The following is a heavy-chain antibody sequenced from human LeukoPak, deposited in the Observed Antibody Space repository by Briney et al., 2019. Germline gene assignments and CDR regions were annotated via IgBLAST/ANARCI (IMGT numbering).Heavy chain of an antibody. D-gene: IGHD1-26*01. CDR2: ISSNGGST. CDR3: ARVMVVGATVGPFDY. CDR1: GFTFSTYT. Sequence: GGSLRLSCAASGFTFSTYTMHWVRQAPGKGLEYVSAISSNGGSTYYANSVRNRFTISRDNSRNTLYLQMGSLRAEDMAVYYCARVMVVGATVGPFDYWGQGTLVIVSS. J-gene: IGHJ4*02. V-gene: IGHV3-64*01.